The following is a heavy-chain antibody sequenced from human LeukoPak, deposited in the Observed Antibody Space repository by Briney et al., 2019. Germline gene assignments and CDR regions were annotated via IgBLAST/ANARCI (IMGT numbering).Heavy chain of an antibody. Sequence: PGGSLRPSCAASGFTFSSYSMNWVRQAPGKGLEWVSYISSSSSTIYYADSVKGRFTISRDNAKNSLYLQMNSLRAEDTAVYYCARVNEYCSGGSCYEDWFDPWGQGTLVTVSS. J-gene: IGHJ5*02. CDR3: ARVNEYCSGGSCYEDWFDP. D-gene: IGHD2-15*01. CDR2: ISSSSSTI. CDR1: GFTFSSYS. V-gene: IGHV3-48*01.